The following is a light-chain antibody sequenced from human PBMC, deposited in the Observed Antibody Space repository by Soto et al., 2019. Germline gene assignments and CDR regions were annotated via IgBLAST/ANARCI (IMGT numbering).Light chain of an antibody. V-gene: IGKV3-15*01. CDR3: QQYNNWPRT. CDR1: QSVSSSY. J-gene: IGKJ1*01. Sequence: EVVITQSPGTLSLSPCERATLSCRASQSVSSSYLAWYQQKPGQAPRLLIYGASTRATGIPARFSGSGSGTEFTLTVNSLQSEDFAVYYCQQYNNWPRTFGQGTKVDLK. CDR2: GAS.